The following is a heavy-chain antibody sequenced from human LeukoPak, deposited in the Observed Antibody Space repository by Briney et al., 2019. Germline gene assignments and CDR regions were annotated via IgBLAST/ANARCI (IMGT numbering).Heavy chain of an antibody. CDR1: GYTFTNYG. V-gene: IGHV1-18*01. J-gene: IGHJ6*03. CDR3: AILLTVTYFMDV. D-gene: IGHD4-11*01. Sequence: ASVKVSCKASGYTFTNYGISWVRQAPGQGLEWMGWISAYNGNTDSAQKFQGRVTMTTDTSTSTAYMELRSLRSDDTAVYYCAILLTVTYFMDVWGKGTTVTVSS. CDR2: ISAYNGNT.